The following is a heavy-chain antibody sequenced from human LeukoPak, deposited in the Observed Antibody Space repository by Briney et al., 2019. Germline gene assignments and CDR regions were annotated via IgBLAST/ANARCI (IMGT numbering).Heavy chain of an antibody. Sequence: SETLSLTCTVSGGSISSYYWSWIRQPAGKVLEWIGRIYTSGSTNYNPPLKSRVTMSVDTSKNQFSLKLSSVTAADTAVYYCARSLYYDSSGTLGYWGQGTLVTVSS. D-gene: IGHD3-22*01. V-gene: IGHV4-4*07. CDR1: GGSISSYY. J-gene: IGHJ4*02. CDR3: ARSLYYDSSGTLGY. CDR2: IYTSGST.